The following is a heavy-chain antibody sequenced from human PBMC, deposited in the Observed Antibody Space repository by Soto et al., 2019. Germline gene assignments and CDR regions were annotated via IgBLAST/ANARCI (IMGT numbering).Heavy chain of an antibody. D-gene: IGHD1-26*01. J-gene: IGHJ4*02. V-gene: IGHV4-39*01. CDR3: ARRRYSGTSGLDY. CDR2: IYYTGIT. Sequence: SETLSLTCTVSGGPISSDRYYWGWIRQPPGKGLEWVGNIYYTGITNYNPSLESRVTISVDTSKNQFSLKLSSVTAADTAVYYCARRRYSGTSGLDYWGQGTLVTVSS. CDR1: GGPISSDRYY.